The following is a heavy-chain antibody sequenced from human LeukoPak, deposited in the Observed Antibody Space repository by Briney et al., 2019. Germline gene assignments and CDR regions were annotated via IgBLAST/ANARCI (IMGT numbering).Heavy chain of an antibody. CDR2: ISSSGSTI. V-gene: IGHV3-11*01. D-gene: IGHD6-25*01. CDR3: ARGQRISDYYYYGMDV. CDR1: GFTFSDYY. Sequence: GGSLRLSCAASGFTFSDYYMSWIRQAPGKGLEWVSYISSSGSTIYYADSVKGRFTISRDNAKNSLYLQMSSLRAEDTAVYYCARGQRISDYYYYGMDVWGQGTTVTVSS. J-gene: IGHJ6*02.